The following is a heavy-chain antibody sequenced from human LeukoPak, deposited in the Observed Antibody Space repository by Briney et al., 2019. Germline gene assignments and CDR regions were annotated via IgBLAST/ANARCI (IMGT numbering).Heavy chain of an antibody. J-gene: IGHJ6*03. Sequence: KTSETLSLTCAVYGGSFSGYYWSWIRQPPGKGLEWIGEINHSGSTNYNPSLKSRVTISVDTSKNQFSLKLSSVTAADTAVYYCARCLRSLCYYYMDVWGKGTTVTVSS. V-gene: IGHV4-34*01. CDR2: INHSGST. D-gene: IGHD5-12*01. CDR3: ARCLRSLCYYYMDV. CDR1: GGSFSGYY.